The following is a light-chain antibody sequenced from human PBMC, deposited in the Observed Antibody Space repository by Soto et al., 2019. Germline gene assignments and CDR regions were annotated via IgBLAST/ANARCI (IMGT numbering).Light chain of an antibody. CDR2: GSI. CDR3: QSYDSSLSGSV. Sequence: QAVVTQPPSVSGAPGQRVTLSCTGSSSNIGAGYDVHWYQQLPGTAPKLLIYGSINRPSGVPDRFSGSKSGTSASLAITGLRTEDEADYYCQSYDSSLSGSVFGGGTKLTVL. J-gene: IGLJ3*02. CDR1: SSNIGAGYD. V-gene: IGLV1-40*01.